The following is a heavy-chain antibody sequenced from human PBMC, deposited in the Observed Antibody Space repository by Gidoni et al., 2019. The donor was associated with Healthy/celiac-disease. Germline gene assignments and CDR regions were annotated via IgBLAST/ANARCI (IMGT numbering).Heavy chain of an antibody. CDR1: GFPFSSYA. V-gene: IGHV3-30-3*01. D-gene: IGHD1-26*01. J-gene: IGHJ4*02. CDR2: ISYDGSNK. CDR3: ARGRSGSFDY. Sequence: QVQLVESGGGVVQPGRSLRLYCAASGFPFSSYAMHWVRQAPGKGLEWVAVISYDGSNKYYADSVKGRFTISRDNSKNTLYLQMNSLRAEDTAVYYCARGRSGSFDYWGQGTLVTVSS.